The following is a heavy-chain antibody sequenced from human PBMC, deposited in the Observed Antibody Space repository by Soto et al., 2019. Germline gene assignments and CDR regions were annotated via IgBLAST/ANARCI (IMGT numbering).Heavy chain of an antibody. Sequence: GASVKVSCKASGYTFTGYYMHCVRQAPLQWLELMGWINNNSGGTNYAQKFQGRVTMTRDTSISTAYMELRSLRSDDTAVYYCASRGYGYLDDYYGMDVWGQGTTVTVSS. V-gene: IGHV1-2*02. CDR1: GYTFTGYY. D-gene: IGHD5-18*01. J-gene: IGHJ6*02. CDR2: INNNSGGT. CDR3: ASRGYGYLDDYYGMDV.